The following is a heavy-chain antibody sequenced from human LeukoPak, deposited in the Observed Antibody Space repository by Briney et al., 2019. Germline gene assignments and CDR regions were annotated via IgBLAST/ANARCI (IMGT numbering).Heavy chain of an antibody. CDR2: IYPGDSDT. CDR1: GYSFTSYW. D-gene: IGHD3-10*01. Sequence: GESLKISCKGSGYSFTSYWIGWVRQMPGKGLEWMGIIYPGDSDTRYSPSFQGQVTILADKSISTAYLQWSSLKASDTAMYYCARSPVRGWFGEFLLFRPFDIWGQGTMVTVSS. V-gene: IGHV5-51*01. J-gene: IGHJ3*02. CDR3: ARSPVRGWFGEFLLFRPFDI.